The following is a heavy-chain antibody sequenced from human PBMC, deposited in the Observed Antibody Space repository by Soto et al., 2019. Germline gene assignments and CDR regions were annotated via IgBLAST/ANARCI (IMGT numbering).Heavy chain of an antibody. CDR3: ARGGYSYAKEWCFDP. CDR2: INHSGST. J-gene: IGHJ5*02. D-gene: IGHD5-18*01. V-gene: IGHV4-34*01. Sequence: PXASLWLTCAVYGGSFSGYDLSWIRQPPGKGLEWIGEINHSGSTNYNPSLKSRVTISVDTSKNQFSLKLSSVTAADTAVYYCARGGYSYAKEWCFDPWGQGTLVTVSS. CDR1: GGSFSGYD.